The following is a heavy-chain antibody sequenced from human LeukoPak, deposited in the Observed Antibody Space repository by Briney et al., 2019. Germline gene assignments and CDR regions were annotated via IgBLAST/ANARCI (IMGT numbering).Heavy chain of an antibody. Sequence: PGGSLRLSCAASGFTFSSYSMNWVRQAPGKGLEWVSSISSSSSYIYYADSVKGRFTISRDNSKNTLYLQMNSLRAEDTAVYYCARSGYDILTGYPVVRTPATVDYWGQGTLVTVSS. V-gene: IGHV3-21*04. J-gene: IGHJ4*02. CDR1: GFTFSSYS. CDR2: ISSSSSYI. D-gene: IGHD3-9*01. CDR3: ARSGYDILTGYPVVRTPATVDY.